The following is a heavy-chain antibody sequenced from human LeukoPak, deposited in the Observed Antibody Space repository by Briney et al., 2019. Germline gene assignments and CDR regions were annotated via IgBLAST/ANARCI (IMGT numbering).Heavy chain of an antibody. J-gene: IGHJ4*02. CDR3: ARVGPGYSYGYTDYYFDY. Sequence: PSETLSLTCTVSGGSISSSSYYWGWIRQPPGKGLEWIGSIYYSGSTYYNPSLKSRVTISVDRSKNQFSLKLSSVTAADTAVYYCARVGPGYSYGYTDYYFDYWGQGTLVTVSS. CDR1: GGSISSSSYY. CDR2: IYYSGST. D-gene: IGHD5-18*01. V-gene: IGHV4-39*07.